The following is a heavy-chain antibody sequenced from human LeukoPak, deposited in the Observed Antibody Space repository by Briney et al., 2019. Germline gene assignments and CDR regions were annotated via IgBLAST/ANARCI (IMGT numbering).Heavy chain of an antibody. J-gene: IGHJ4*02. CDR3: ARVPYGSGSAYYGIDY. V-gene: IGHV3-74*01. CDR2: INSDGSST. CDR1: GFSFSDFY. D-gene: IGHD3-10*01. Sequence: PGGSLRLSCAASGFSFSDFYLTWIRQAPGKGLEWVSRINSDGSSTTHAESVRGRFTISRDNAKSTLYLQMSSLRADDTAVYYCARVPYGSGSAYYGIDYWGQGTLVTVSS.